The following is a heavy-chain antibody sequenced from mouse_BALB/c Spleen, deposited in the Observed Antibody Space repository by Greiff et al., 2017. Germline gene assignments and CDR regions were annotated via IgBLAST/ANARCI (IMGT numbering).Heavy chain of an antibody. CDR2: ISSGGST. J-gene: IGHJ4*01. V-gene: IGHV5-6-5*01. Sequence: EVKVVESGGGLVKPGGSLKLSCAASGFTFSSYAMSWVRQTPEKRLEWVASISSGGSTYYPDSVKGRFTISRDNARNILYLQMSSLRSEDTAMYYCAREGDYDYLYYYAMDYWGQGTSVTVSS. CDR1: GFTFSSYA. CDR3: AREGDYDYLYYYAMDY. D-gene: IGHD2-4*01.